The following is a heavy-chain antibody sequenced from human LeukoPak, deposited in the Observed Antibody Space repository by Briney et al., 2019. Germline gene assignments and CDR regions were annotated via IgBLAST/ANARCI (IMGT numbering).Heavy chain of an antibody. CDR1: GGTFSSYA. D-gene: IGHD2-15*01. CDR2: IIPIFSTA. Sequence: ASVKVSCKASGGTFSSYAISWVRQAPGQGLEWMGGIIPIFSTANYAQKFQGRVTITADESTSTAYMELSSLRSEDMAVYYCVLGSCSGGSCPVYYYYYMDVWGKGTTVTISS. CDR3: VLGSCSGGSCPVYYYYYMDV. J-gene: IGHJ6*03. V-gene: IGHV1-69*13.